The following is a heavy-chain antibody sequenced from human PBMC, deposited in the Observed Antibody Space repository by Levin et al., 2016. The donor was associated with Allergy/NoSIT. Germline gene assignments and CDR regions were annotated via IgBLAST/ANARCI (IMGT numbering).Heavy chain of an antibody. CDR2: IYHSGST. D-gene: IGHD4-23*01. CDR1: GGSISSGGYS. CDR3: ARGDYGGNPLWY. J-gene: IGHJ4*02. V-gene: IGHV4-30-2*01. Sequence: SETLSLTCAVSGGSISSGGYSWSWIRQPPGKGLEWIGYIYHSGSTYYNPSLKSRVTISVDRSKNQFSLKLSSVTAADTAVYYCARGDYGGNPLWYWGQGTLVTVSS.